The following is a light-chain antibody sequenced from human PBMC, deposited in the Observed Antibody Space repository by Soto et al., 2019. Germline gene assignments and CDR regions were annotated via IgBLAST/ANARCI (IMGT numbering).Light chain of an antibody. CDR2: AAS. CDR1: QGISNY. CDR3: QKYNSAPSFT. Sequence: DIQMTQSPSSLSASVGDRVTITCRASQGISNYLARYQQKPGKVPKLLIYAASTLQSGVPSRFSGSGSVTDFTLTISSLQPEDVATYYCQKYNSAPSFTFGPGTKVDIK. J-gene: IGKJ3*01. V-gene: IGKV1-27*01.